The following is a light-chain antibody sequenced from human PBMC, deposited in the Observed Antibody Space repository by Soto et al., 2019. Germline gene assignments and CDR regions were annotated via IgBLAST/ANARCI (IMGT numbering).Light chain of an antibody. Sequence: EIVMTQSPATLSGSPGEGGKLSWRASQSVSSNLAWYQQEPGQAPRLLIYDASNRATGIPARFSGSGFGTYFTLTISSLEPDDFAIYYCQHRSTWPLTFGGGTKVDIK. V-gene: IGKV3-11*01. J-gene: IGKJ4*01. CDR3: QHRSTWPLT. CDR1: QSVSSN. CDR2: DAS.